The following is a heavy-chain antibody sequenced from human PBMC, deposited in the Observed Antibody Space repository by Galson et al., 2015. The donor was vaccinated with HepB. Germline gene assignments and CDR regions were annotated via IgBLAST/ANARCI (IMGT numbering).Heavy chain of an antibody. D-gene: IGHD3-10*01. CDR1: GFTFSRYW. Sequence: SLRLSCAASGFTFSRYWMHWVRQGPGKGLVWVSRLSTDGSITKYADSVKGRFTISRDNAKNTLYLQMNSLRAEDTAVYYCASEPWGEYYMDVWGKGTTVTVSS. V-gene: IGHV3-74*03. J-gene: IGHJ6*03. CDR2: LSTDGSIT. CDR3: ASEPWGEYYMDV.